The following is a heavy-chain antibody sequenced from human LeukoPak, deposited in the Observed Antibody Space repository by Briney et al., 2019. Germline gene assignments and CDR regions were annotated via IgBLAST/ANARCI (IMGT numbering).Heavy chain of an antibody. CDR1: GGSFSGYH. J-gene: IGHJ4*02. V-gene: IGHV4-34*01. CDR3: ARAYDFWSGYSLWY. Sequence: PSETLSLTCAVYGGSFSGYHWSWIRQPPGKGLEWIGEINHSGSTNYNPSLKSRVTISVDTSKNQFSLKLSSVTAADTAVYYCARAYDFWSGYSLWYWGQGTLVTVSS. CDR2: INHSGST. D-gene: IGHD3-3*01.